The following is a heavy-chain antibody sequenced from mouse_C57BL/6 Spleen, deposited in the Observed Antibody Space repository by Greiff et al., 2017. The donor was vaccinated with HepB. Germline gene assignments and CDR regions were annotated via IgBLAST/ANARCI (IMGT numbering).Heavy chain of an antibody. V-gene: IGHV1-81*01. CDR2: IYPRSGNT. CDR3: AREGGKGEFAY. J-gene: IGHJ3*01. D-gene: IGHD1-3*01. CDR1: GYTFTSYG. Sequence: VQLQESGAELARPGASVKLSCKASGYTFTSYGISWVKQRTGQGLEWIGEIYPRSGNTYYNEKFKGKATLTADKSSSTAYMERRSLTSEDSAVYFCAREGGKGEFAYWGQGTLVTVSA.